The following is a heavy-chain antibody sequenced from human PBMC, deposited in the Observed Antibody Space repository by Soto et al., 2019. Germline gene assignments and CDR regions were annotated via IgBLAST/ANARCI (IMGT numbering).Heavy chain of an antibody. D-gene: IGHD3-9*01. Sequence: PGGSLRLSCAASRFTFNSYSMSWVRRAPGKGLEWVSGISGSGGNTFYADSVKGRFTISRDNSKDTLYLQMNTLRAEDTAVYFCAREGVGSTGYFGYYGLDVWGQGTTVTVSS. J-gene: IGHJ6*02. CDR2: ISGSGGNT. CDR1: RFTFNSYS. V-gene: IGHV3-23*01. CDR3: AREGVGSTGYFGYYGLDV.